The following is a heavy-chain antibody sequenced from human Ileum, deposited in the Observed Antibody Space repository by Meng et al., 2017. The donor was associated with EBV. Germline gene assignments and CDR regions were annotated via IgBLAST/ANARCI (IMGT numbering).Heavy chain of an antibody. CDR2: IIHGGSP. D-gene: IGHD2-8*02. CDR1: GGSLSGAY. Sequence: QVQLQRWGAGLLKPSETLSLTCAVEGGSLSGAYWNWIRQPPGKGLEWIGEIIHGGSPSYNPSLKSRVTISIDTSKNQLSLMLSSVTAADTAVYYCARRPTGIDYWGQGTLVTVSS. CDR3: ARRPTGIDY. J-gene: IGHJ4*02. V-gene: IGHV4-34*12.